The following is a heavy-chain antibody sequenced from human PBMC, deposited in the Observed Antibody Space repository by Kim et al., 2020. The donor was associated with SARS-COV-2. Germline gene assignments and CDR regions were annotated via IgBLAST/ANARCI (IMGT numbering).Heavy chain of an antibody. CDR2: IRYSGTT. Sequence: SETLSLTCTVSGGSISRSGYYWGWIRQPPGKGLEWIGTIRYSGTTYYTPSLESRLTISVDTSKSQFSLKLNSVTAADTAVYFCTRHPNTMVRGASFDSWGQGILVTVSS. CDR1: GGSISRSGYY. CDR3: TRHPNTMVRGASFDS. D-gene: IGHD3-10*01. J-gene: IGHJ4*02. V-gene: IGHV4-39*01.